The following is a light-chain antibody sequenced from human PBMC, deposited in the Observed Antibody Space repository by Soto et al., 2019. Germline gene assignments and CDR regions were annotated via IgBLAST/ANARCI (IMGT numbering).Light chain of an antibody. CDR3: QQYGSSPIT. CDR1: QNVRSPD. Sequence: EIVLTQSPDTLSLSPGESPTLSCRSSQNVRSPDLAWYQQKPGQAPRLLIYSTSTRATGIPDRFSGSGSGTDFTLTISRLEPAESAVFYCQQYGSSPITFGQGTRLEIK. V-gene: IGKV3-20*01. J-gene: IGKJ5*01. CDR2: STS.